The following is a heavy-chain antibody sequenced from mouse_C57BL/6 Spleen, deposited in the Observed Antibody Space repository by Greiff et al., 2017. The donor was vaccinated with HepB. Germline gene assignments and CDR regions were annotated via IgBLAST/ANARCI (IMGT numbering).Heavy chain of an antibody. CDR2: IDPENGDT. D-gene: IGHD1-1*01. CDR1: GFNIKDDY. Sequence: EVKLVESGAELVRPGDSVKVSCTASGFNIKDDYMHWVKQRPEQGLEWIGWIDPENGDTEYASKFQGKATITADTSSNTAYLQLSSLTSEDTAVYYCTSITTVVANWGQGTTLTVSS. J-gene: IGHJ2*01. V-gene: IGHV14-4*01. CDR3: TSITTVVAN.